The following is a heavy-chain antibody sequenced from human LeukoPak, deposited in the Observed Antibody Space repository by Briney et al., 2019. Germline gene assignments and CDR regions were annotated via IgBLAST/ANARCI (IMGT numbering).Heavy chain of an antibody. CDR3: ARDGFILRGSGSYYNGPIDY. Sequence: PSETLSLTCTVSGGSISSSSYYWGWIRQPPGTGLEWIGSIYYSGSTYYNPSLKSRVTISVDTSKNQFSLKLSSVTAADTAVYYCARDGFILRGSGSYYNGPIDYWGQGTLVTVSS. J-gene: IGHJ4*02. V-gene: IGHV4-39*07. CDR2: IYYSGST. D-gene: IGHD3-10*01. CDR1: GGSISSSSYY.